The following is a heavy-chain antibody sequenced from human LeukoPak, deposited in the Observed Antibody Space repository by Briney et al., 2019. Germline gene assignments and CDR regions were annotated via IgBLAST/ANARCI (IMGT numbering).Heavy chain of an antibody. CDR2: INHSGST. CDR1: GGSFIGYY. V-gene: IGHV4-34*01. D-gene: IGHD3-22*01. Sequence: PSETLSLTCAVYGGSFIGYYGSWIRQPPGKGLEWIGEINHSGSTNYNPSLKSRVTISVDTSKNQFSLKLSSVTAADTAVYYCARDMYYDSSGYYLNWFDPWGQGTLVTVSS. CDR3: ARDMYYDSSGYYLNWFDP. J-gene: IGHJ5*02.